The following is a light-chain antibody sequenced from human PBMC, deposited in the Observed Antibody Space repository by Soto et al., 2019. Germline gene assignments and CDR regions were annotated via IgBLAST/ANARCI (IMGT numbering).Light chain of an antibody. CDR2: DAS. CDR3: QEYNSGWR. CDR1: QSVNRW. V-gene: IGKV1-5*01. J-gene: IGKJ1*01. Sequence: DIQMTQSPSTLSASLGDRVTIACRASQSVNRWLAWYQKKPGKAPKLLIYDASNLQSGVPSRFSGSGSGTEFTLSISSLQPDDFATYYCQEYNSGWRFGQGTKVDI.